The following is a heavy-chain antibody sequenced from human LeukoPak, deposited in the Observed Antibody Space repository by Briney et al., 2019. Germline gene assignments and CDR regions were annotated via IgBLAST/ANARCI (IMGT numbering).Heavy chain of an antibody. CDR3: ARKTPMAEAYYFDY. CDR1: GGFISSYY. Sequence: SETLSLTCTVSGGFISSYYWSWIRQPPGKGLEWIGYIYNSVTTNYNPSLKSRVTISLDTSKNQFSLKLTPVTAADTAVYYCARKTPMAEAYYFDYWGQGTLVTVSS. J-gene: IGHJ4*02. V-gene: IGHV4-59*01. D-gene: IGHD5-18*01. CDR2: IYNSVTT.